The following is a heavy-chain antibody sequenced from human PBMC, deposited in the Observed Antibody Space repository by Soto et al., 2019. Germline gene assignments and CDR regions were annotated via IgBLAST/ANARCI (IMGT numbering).Heavy chain of an antibody. CDR3: WATTLRTIFGVVIPLVHYHYGMDV. CDR1: VFTFSSYW. V-gene: IGHV3-7*01. Sequence: GGSLRISCAASVFTFSSYWMSWVRQAPGRGLGLVAKIKQDGSEKYYVDSVKGRFTISRDNAKNSLYLQMNSLRAEDTAVYYCWATTLRTIFGVVIPLVHYHYGMDVWGQGTTVTVSS. D-gene: IGHD3-3*01. J-gene: IGHJ6*01. CDR2: IKQDGSEK.